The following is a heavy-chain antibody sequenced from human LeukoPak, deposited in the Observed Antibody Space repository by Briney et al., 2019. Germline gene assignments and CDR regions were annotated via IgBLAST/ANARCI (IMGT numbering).Heavy chain of an antibody. CDR1: GGSISSSSYY. V-gene: IGHV4-39*07. D-gene: IGHD1-20*01. Sequence: PSETLSLTCTVSGGSISSSSYYWGWIRQPPGKGLEWIGSIYYSGSTYYNPSPKSRVTISVDTSKNQFSLKLSSVTAADTAVYYCARDRGYNWNRIDYWGQGTLVTVSS. CDR2: IYYSGST. J-gene: IGHJ4*02. CDR3: ARDRGYNWNRIDY.